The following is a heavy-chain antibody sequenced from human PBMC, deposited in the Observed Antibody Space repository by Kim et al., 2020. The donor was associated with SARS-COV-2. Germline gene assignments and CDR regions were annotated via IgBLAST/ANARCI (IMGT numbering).Heavy chain of an antibody. D-gene: IGHD1-1*01. CDR1: GFTFSSYS. J-gene: IGHJ6*02. V-gene: IGHV3-48*02. CDR2: ISSSSSTI. Sequence: GGSLRLSCAASGFTFSSYSMNWVRQAPGKGLEWVSYISSSSSTIYYADSVKGRFTISRDNAKNSLYLQMNSLRDEDTAVYYCARSVQLERRRPTYYYYGMDVWGQGTTVTVSS. CDR3: ARSVQLERRRPTYYYYGMDV.